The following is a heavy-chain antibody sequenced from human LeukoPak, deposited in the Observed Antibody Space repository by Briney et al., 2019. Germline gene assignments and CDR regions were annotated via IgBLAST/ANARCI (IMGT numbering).Heavy chain of an antibody. V-gene: IGHV3-23*01. CDR1: GLTFSSYD. Sequence: GGSLRLSCAASGLTFSSYDMSWVRQAPGKGLEWVSGISGSGSSTYYADSVKGRFTISRDNSKNTLYLQMKSLRVEDTALYYCAKSGSGGGYYWGQGALVIVSS. CDR2: ISGSGSST. CDR3: AKSGSGGGYY. D-gene: IGHD3-10*01. J-gene: IGHJ4*02.